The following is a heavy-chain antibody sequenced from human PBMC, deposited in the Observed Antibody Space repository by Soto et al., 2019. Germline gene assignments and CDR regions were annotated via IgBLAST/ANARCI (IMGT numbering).Heavy chain of an antibody. D-gene: IGHD6-13*01. Sequence: GASVKVSCKTSGYTFTSYGIHWVRQAPGQRLEWMGCINAANGDAKDSPNFQGRVTITRDTSASTAYMELSSLRSEDTAVYYCVRRHVSATGIDWFDPGGQGTLVTVSS. CDR1: GYTFTSYG. CDR3: VRRHVSATGIDWFDP. J-gene: IGHJ5*02. CDR2: INAANGDA. V-gene: IGHV1-3*01.